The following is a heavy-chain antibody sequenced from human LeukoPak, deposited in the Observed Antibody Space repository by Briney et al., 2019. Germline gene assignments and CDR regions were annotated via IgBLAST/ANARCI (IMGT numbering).Heavy chain of an antibody. J-gene: IGHJ5*02. CDR3: ARGSSLDP. CDR2: VNHSGST. V-gene: IGHV4-34*01. CDR1: GGSFSGYY. Sequence: SETLSLTCAVYGGSFSGYYWSWIRQPPGKGLEWIGEVNHSGSTNYNPSLKSRVTISVDTSKNQFSLKLSSVTAADTAVYYCARGSSLDPWGQGTLVTVSS. D-gene: IGHD1-26*01.